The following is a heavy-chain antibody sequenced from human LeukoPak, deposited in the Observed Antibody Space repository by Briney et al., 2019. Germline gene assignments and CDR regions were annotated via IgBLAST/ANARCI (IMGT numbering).Heavy chain of an antibody. CDR3: AKDRPNYYGSNGHYYKLNGDC. V-gene: IGHV3-23*01. J-gene: IGHJ4*02. Sequence: HPGGSLRLSCAASGFTFSSYAMSWVRQAPGKGLEWVSSITSSGAATYYADSVKGRFTISRDNSDNTLYLQMNSLRAEYTAVYYCAKDRPNYYGSNGHYYKLNGDCWGQGTLVTVSS. D-gene: IGHD3-22*01. CDR1: GFTFSSYA. CDR2: ITSSGAAT.